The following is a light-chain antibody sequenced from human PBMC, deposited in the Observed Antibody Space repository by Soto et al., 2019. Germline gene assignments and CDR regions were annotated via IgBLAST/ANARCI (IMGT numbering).Light chain of an antibody. J-gene: IGLJ3*02. CDR2: SNN. V-gene: IGLV1-44*01. Sequence: QSVLTQPPSASGAPGQRVTISCSGSSSNIGSNSVNWYQQLPGTAPKLLMYSNNQRPSGVPDRFSGSKSGTSASLANSGLQSEDEADYYCAAWDDSLNGLVFGGGTKLTVL. CDR3: AAWDDSLNGLV. CDR1: SSNIGSNS.